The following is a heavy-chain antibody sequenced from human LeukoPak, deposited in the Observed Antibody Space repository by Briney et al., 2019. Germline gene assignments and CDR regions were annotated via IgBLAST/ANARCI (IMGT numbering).Heavy chain of an antibody. D-gene: IGHD6-13*01. J-gene: IGHJ4*02. Sequence: GVSLRLSCAASGFTFSSYAMHWVRQAPGKGLEWVAVISYDGSNKYYADSVKGRFTISRDNSKNTLYLQMNSLRAEDTAVYYCARDLEQQLLTYFDYWGQGTLVTVSS. CDR3: ARDLEQQLLTYFDY. CDR2: ISYDGSNK. CDR1: GFTFSSYA. V-gene: IGHV3-30*04.